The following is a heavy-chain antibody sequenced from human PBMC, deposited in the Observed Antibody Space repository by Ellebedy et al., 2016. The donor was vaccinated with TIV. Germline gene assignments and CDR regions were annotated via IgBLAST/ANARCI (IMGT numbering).Heavy chain of an antibody. D-gene: IGHD3-10*01. CDR1: GGSITSSTYY. J-gene: IGHJ6*02. Sequence: SETLSLXXSVSGGSITSSTYYWGWIRQPPGKGLEWTWSIFYSGTPYYNPSLKSRVTISVDTSKTQFSLKVSSVTAADTAVYYCASGQFDDMAVWGQGTTVTVSS. CDR2: IFYSGTP. V-gene: IGHV4-39*01. CDR3: ASGQFDDMAV.